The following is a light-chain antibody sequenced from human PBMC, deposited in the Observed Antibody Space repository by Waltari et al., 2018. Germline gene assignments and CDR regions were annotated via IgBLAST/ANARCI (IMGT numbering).Light chain of an antibody. CDR1: QDISNS. CDR2: AAS. J-gene: IGKJ2*01. CDR3: QQYYTSPYT. V-gene: IGKV1-NL1*01. Sequence: DIQMTQSPSCLSASVGDRVTITCRASQDISNSLAWYQQKSGKAPKLLLFAASRLESGVPSRFSGSGSGTDYTLTVSSLQPEDCATYYCQQYYTSPYTFGHGTKLEIK.